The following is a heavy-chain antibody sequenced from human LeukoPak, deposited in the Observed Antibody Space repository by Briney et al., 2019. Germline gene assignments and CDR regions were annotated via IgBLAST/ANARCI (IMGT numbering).Heavy chain of an antibody. CDR2: IYYSGST. CDR1: GGSISSSSYY. D-gene: IGHD1-26*01. Sequence: DPSETLSLTCTVSGGSISSSSYYWGWIRQPPGKGLEWIGSIYYSGSTYYNPSLKSRVTISVDTSKNQFSLKLSSVTAADTAVYYCARLSVGATHYFDYWGQGTLVTVSS. J-gene: IGHJ4*02. V-gene: IGHV4-39*01. CDR3: ARLSVGATHYFDY.